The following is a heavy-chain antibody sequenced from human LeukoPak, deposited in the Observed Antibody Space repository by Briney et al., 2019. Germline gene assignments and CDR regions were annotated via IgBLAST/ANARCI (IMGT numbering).Heavy chain of an antibody. V-gene: IGHV3-7*01. CDR2: IKLDGTEK. Sequence: QPGGSLRLSCAASGLTFSSYWVTWVRQAPGKGLEWVANIKLDGTEKYYVDSVKVRFTISRDNAKNSLDLQMNSLRVEDTAVYYCARDLGLSGYALLDYWGQGTMVTVSS. J-gene: IGHJ4*02. D-gene: IGHD5-12*01. CDR3: ARDLGLSGYALLDY. CDR1: GLTFSSYW.